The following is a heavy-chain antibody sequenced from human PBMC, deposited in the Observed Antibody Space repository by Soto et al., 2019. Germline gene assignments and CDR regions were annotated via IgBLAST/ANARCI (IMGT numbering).Heavy chain of an antibody. CDR2: INHSGST. Sequence: SETLSLTCAVYGGSFSGYYWSWIRQPPGKGLEWIGEINHSGSTNYNPSLKSRVAISVDTSKNQFSLKLSSVTAADTAVYYCARIISAAKFVHYYYGMDVWGQGTTVTVSS. CDR3: ARIISAAKFVHYYYGMDV. CDR1: GGSFSGYY. J-gene: IGHJ6*02. D-gene: IGHD2-2*01. V-gene: IGHV4-34*01.